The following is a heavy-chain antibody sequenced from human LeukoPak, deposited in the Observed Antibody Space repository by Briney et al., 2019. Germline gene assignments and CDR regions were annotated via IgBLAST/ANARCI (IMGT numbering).Heavy chain of an antibody. D-gene: IGHD3-10*01. CDR3: AKGYYGSGSYPTLDN. J-gene: IGHJ4*02. V-gene: IGHV3-23*01. Sequence: GGSLRLPCAASGFTFSIFAMSWVRQAPGKGLEWVSAMSGSDGRTYYADSVKGRFTISRDNSKNTLYLQMNSLRAEDTAVYYCAKGYYGSGSYPTLDNWGQGTLVTVSS. CDR2: MSGSDGRT. CDR1: GFTFSIFA.